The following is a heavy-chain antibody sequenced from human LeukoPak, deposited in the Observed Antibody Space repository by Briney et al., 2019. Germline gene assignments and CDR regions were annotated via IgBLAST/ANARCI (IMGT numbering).Heavy chain of an antibody. CDR1: GGSFSSHD. CDR3: ARGWLAETTLVTPYNY. Sequence: GASVKVSCKASGGSFSSHDISWVRQAPGQGLEWMEGITPIFGTAVYAQKFQGRVTITAVESMSTAHMELTSLRSEDTATYYCARGWLAETTLVTPYNYWGQGTLVTVSS. D-gene: IGHD4-23*01. CDR2: ITPIFGTA. V-gene: IGHV1-69*13. J-gene: IGHJ4*02.